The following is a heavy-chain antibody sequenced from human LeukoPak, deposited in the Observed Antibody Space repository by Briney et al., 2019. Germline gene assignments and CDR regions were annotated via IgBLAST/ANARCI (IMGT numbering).Heavy chain of an antibody. V-gene: IGHV4-34*01. D-gene: IGHD6-6*01. CDR2: INHSGST. CDR1: GGSFSGYY. Sequence: SETLSLTSAVYGGSFSGYYWSWIRQPPGKGLEWIGEINHSGSTNYNPSLKSRVTISVDTSKNQFSLKLSSVTAADTAVYYCARMGVAARFVWFDPWGQGTLVTVSS. J-gene: IGHJ5*02. CDR3: ARMGVAARFVWFDP.